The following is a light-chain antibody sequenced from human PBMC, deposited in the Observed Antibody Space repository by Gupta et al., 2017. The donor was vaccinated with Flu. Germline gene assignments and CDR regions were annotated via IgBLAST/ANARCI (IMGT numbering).Light chain of an antibody. V-gene: IGKV4-1*01. CDR2: WAS. CDR3: QQYYTTPWT. Sequence: NCKASQNFLYISNNKNYLAWYQQKPGQPPKLLISWASTRESGVPDRFSGSGSGTDFTLTISSLQAEDVAVYYCQQYYTTPWTFGQGTSVEIK. CDR1: QNFLYISNNKNY. J-gene: IGKJ1*01.